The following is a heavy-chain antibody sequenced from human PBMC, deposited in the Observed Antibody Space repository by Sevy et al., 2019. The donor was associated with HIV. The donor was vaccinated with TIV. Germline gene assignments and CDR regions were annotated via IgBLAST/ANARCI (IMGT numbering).Heavy chain of an antibody. V-gene: IGHV3-23*01. CDR1: GFTFSSYA. CDR3: AKTWNRLLYYFDY. D-gene: IGHD1-1*01. J-gene: IGHJ4*02. CDR2: ISGSGGST. Sequence: GGSLRLSCAASGFTFSSYAMSWVRQAPGKGVEWVSAISGSGGSTYYADSVKGRFTISRDNSKNTLYLQMNSLRAEDTAVYYCAKTWNRLLYYFDYWGQGTLVTVSS.